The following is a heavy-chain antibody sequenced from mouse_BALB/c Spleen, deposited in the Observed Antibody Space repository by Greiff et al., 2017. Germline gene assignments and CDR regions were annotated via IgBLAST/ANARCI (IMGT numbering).Heavy chain of an antibody. CDR2: IRSKSNNYAT. D-gene: IGHD2-14*01. CDR3: VGESYRYGYAIDY. Sequence: EVQVVESGGGLVQPKGSLKLSCAASGFTFNTYAMHWVCQAPGKGLEWVASIRSKSNNYATYYADSVKDRFTISRDDSQSMLYLQMNNLMTEDTAMYYCVGESYRYGYAIDYWGQGTSVTVSS. V-gene: IGHV10-3*03. J-gene: IGHJ4*01. CDR1: GFTFNTYA.